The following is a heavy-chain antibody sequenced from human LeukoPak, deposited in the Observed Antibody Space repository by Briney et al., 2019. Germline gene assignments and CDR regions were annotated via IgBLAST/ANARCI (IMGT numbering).Heavy chain of an antibody. J-gene: IGHJ4*02. CDR1: GFTFSSYA. CDR3: AKEHCSGGSCYSHYFDY. D-gene: IGHD2-15*01. Sequence: GGSLRLSCAASGFTFSSYAMSWVRQAPGKGLEWVSGISGSGDITYYAGSVKGRFTISRDNSKNTLYLQMNSLRAEDTAVYYCAKEHCSGGSCYSHYFDYWGQGTLVTVSS. CDR2: ISGSGDIT. V-gene: IGHV3-23*01.